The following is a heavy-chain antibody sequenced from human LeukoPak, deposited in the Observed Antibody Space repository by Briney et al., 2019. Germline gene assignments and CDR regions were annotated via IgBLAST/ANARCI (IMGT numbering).Heavy chain of an antibody. J-gene: IGHJ4*02. D-gene: IGHD1-26*01. CDR1: GYTFSSYY. V-gene: IGHV1-46*01. CDR2: INPSGTIT. Sequence: ASVKVSCKASGYTFSSYYMHWVRQAPGQGLEWVGIINPSGTITSYAQKFQGRVTITKDTSTSTVYMELSSLRFDDTAVYYCAGEVGATDYWGQGTLVTVSS. CDR3: AGEVGATDY.